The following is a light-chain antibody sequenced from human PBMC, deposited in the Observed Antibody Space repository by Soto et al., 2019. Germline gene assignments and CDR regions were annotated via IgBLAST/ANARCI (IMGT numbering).Light chain of an antibody. CDR1: QSISSY. Sequence: DIQMTQSPSSLSASVGDRVTITCRASQSISSYLNWYQQKPGKAPKLLIYAASSLQSGVQSRFSGSGSGTDFPLTISRLQPEDFSTYSGQQSYSNPYTFGQGTKLEIK. CDR3: QQSYSNPYT. J-gene: IGKJ2*01. CDR2: AAS. V-gene: IGKV1-39*01.